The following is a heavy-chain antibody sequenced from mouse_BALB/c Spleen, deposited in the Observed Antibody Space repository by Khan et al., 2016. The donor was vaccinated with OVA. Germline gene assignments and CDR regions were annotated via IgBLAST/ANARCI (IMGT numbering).Heavy chain of an antibody. V-gene: IGHV3-2*02. CDR1: GYSITSDYA. CDR2: ISYSGST. CDR3: ARGRAY. J-gene: IGHJ3*01. D-gene: IGHD3-3*01. Sequence: EVQLQESGPGLVKPSQSLSLTCTVTGYSITSDYAWNWIRQFPGNKLEWMGYISYSGSTCYTPSLKSRISITRDTSKNQFFLQLKSVTTEDTTAYYCARGRAYWGQGTLVTVSA.